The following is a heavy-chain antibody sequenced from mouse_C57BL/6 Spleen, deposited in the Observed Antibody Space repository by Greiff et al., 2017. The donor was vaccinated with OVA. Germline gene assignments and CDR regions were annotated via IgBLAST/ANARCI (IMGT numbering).Heavy chain of an antibody. CDR2: INPSSGYT. Sequence: VQLQQSGAELARPGASVKMSCKASGYTFTSYTLHWVKQRPGQGLEWIGYINPSSGYTKYNQKFKDKATLTADKSSSTAYMQLSSLTSEDSAVYYCARSLDSSGYWVAYWGQGTLVTVSA. V-gene: IGHV1-4*01. CDR1: GYTFTSYT. J-gene: IGHJ3*01. CDR3: ARSLDSSGYWVAY. D-gene: IGHD3-2*02.